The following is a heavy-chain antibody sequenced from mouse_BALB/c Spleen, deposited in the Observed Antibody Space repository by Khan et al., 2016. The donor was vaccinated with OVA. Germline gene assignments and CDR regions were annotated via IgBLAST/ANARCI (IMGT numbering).Heavy chain of an antibody. V-gene: IGHV1-20*02. CDR1: GYSFTGYF. Sequence: VQLKQSGPELVKPGASVKISCKASGYSFTGYFMNWVMRSHGKSLEWIGRINPHIGETFYNQRFKGKATLTVDESSSTAHMELRSLASEDSAVYFCARKNGSDFDYWGQGTTLTVSS. CDR2: INPHIGET. D-gene: IGHD1-1*01. J-gene: IGHJ2*01. CDR3: ARKNGSDFDY.